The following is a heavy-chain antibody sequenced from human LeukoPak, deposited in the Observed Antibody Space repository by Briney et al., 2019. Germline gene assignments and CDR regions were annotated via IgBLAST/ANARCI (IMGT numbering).Heavy chain of an antibody. V-gene: IGHV3-21*04. CDR1: GFTFSSYS. CDR2: ISSSSSYI. J-gene: IGHJ4*02. D-gene: IGHD3-22*01. CDR3: AKDQYYYDSSGYSGGFDY. Sequence: GGSLRLSCAASGFTFSSYSMNWVRQAPGKGLEWVSSISSSSSYIYYADSVKGRFTISRDNAKNSLYLQMNSLRAEDTAVYYCAKDQYYYDSSGYSGGFDYWGQGTLVTVSS.